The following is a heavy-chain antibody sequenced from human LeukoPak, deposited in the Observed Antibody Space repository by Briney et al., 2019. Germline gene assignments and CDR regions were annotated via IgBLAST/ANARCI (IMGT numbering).Heavy chain of an antibody. CDR1: GGSISSGDDY. CDR3: ARASRGTFGYMDV. V-gene: IGHV4-39*07. CDR2: INHSGST. D-gene: IGHD2-2*01. J-gene: IGHJ6*03. Sequence: SETLSLTCTVSGGSISSGDDYWSWIRQPPGKGLEWIGEINHSGSTNYNPSLKSRVTISVDTSKNQFSLKLSSVTAADTAVYYCARASRGTFGYMDVWGKGTTVTVSS.